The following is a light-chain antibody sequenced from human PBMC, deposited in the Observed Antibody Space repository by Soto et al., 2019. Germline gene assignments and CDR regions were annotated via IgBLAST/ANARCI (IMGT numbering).Light chain of an antibody. V-gene: IGLV1-44*01. Sequence: QSALTQPPSASGTPGQRVTISCSGSSSNIGTNTVNWYQQLPGTAPKLLIYSNNQRPSGVPDRFSGSKSGTSASLAISGLQSEDEADYYCAAWDDSLSGTVFGSGTKVTVL. CDR1: SSNIGTNT. J-gene: IGLJ1*01. CDR2: SNN. CDR3: AAWDDSLSGTV.